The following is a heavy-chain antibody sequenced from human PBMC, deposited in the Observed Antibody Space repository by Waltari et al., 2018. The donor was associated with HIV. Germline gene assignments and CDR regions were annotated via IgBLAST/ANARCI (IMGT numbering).Heavy chain of an antibody. CDR3: AHRRGSGYERGGGIPAFDI. Sequence: QITLKESGPTLVKPTQTLTLTCTFSGFSLSTSGVGVGWIRQPPGKALEWLALIYWNDDKRYSPSLKSRLTITKDTSKNQVVLTMTNMDPVDTATYYCAHRRGSGYERGGGIPAFDIWGQGTMVTVSS. V-gene: IGHV2-5*01. D-gene: IGHD5-12*01. CDR2: IYWNDDK. J-gene: IGHJ3*02. CDR1: GFSLSTSGVG.